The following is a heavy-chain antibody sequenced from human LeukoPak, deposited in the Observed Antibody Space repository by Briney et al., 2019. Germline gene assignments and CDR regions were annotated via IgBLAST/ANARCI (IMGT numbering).Heavy chain of an antibody. J-gene: IGHJ2*01. Sequence: GGSLRHSCAASGFTFSSYSMNWVRQAPGKGLEWVSYISSSSSTIYYADSVKGRFTISRDTAKNSLYLQMNSLRAEDTAVYYCARARRQWLVAYWYFDLWGRGTLVTVSS. CDR2: ISSSSSTI. CDR3: ARARRQWLVAYWYFDL. D-gene: IGHD6-19*01. V-gene: IGHV3-48*01. CDR1: GFTFSSYS.